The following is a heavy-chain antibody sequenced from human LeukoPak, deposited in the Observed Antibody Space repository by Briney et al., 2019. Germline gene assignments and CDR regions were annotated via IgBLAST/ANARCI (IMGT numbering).Heavy chain of an antibody. D-gene: IGHD6-19*01. CDR1: GFTFSSYE. J-gene: IGHJ4*02. V-gene: IGHV3-48*03. CDR2: ISSSGSTI. Sequence: GGSLRLSCAASGFTFSSYEMNWVRQAPGKGLEWVSYISSSGSTIYYADSVKGRFTISRDNAKNSLYLQMNSLRADDTAVYYCARDRKAVTGAFDYWGQGTLVTVSS. CDR3: ARDRKAVTGAFDY.